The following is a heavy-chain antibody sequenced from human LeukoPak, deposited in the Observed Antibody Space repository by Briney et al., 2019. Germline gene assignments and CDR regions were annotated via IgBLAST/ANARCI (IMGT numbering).Heavy chain of an antibody. CDR1: GGSISSYY. Sequence: PSETLSLTCTVSGGSISSYYWSWIRQSPGKGLEWIGYIYYSGSTDYNPSLKSRVTISVDTSKNQFSLKLSSVTAADTAVYYCARVRVSSGHHPWYFDYWGQGTLVTVPS. V-gene: IGHV4-59*01. CDR3: ARVRVSSGHHPWYFDY. CDR2: IYYSGST. D-gene: IGHD3-22*01. J-gene: IGHJ4*02.